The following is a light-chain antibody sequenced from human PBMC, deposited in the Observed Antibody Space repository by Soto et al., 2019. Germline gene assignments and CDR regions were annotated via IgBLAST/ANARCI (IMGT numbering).Light chain of an antibody. Sequence: DVVMTQSPLSLPVTLGQPASISCRSNQSLVHSDGIAYFSWFQQRPGRSPRRIIYKVSNRDSGVPARFSGSGSGTDFALKISRVEAEDVGVYYCMQALQTPRTLGQGTKVDIK. CDR2: KVS. V-gene: IGKV2-30*02. CDR3: MQALQTPRT. CDR1: QSLVHSDGIAY. J-gene: IGKJ1*01.